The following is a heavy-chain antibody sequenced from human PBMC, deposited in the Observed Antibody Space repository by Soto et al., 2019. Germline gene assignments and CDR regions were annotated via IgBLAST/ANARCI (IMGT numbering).Heavy chain of an antibody. J-gene: IGHJ5*02. CDR1: GGFNNYA. CDR2: FIPELGTS. CDR3: ARHGPLITMIVVVITNWFDP. D-gene: IGHD3-22*01. Sequence: SVKVSCKASGGFNNYAISWVRQAPGQGLEWMGVFIPELGTSNYAQRFQGRVTITVDKATNTAYLNLTTLTAADTAVYYCARHGPLITMIVVVITNWFDPWGQGTLVTVSS. V-gene: IGHV1-69*06.